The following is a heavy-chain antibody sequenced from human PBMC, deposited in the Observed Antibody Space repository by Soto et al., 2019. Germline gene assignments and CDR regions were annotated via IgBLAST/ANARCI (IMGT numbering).Heavy chain of an antibody. CDR2: IYYSGST. J-gene: IGHJ4*02. CDR1: GFSLSNAGMG. D-gene: IGHD3-22*01. CDR3: ARIYHHDIRVPYPFDY. V-gene: IGHV4-61*08. Sequence: SGPTLVNPTETLTLTCTVSGFSLSNAGMGVSWIRQPPGNGLEWIGYIYYSGSTNYNPSLKSRVAISVDTSKNQFSPKLSSVTAAETAIYYCARIYHHDIRVPYPFDYRGQGRLVTLSS.